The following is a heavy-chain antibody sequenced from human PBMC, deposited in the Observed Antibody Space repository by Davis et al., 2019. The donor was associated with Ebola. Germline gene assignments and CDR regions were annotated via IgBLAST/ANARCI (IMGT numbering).Heavy chain of an antibody. Sequence: GESLKISCAASGFTFSSYSINWVRQAPGKGLEWVSSISSSSSYIYYADSVKGRFTISRDNAKNSLYLQMNSLRAEDTAVYYCARDLGSGDIVVVTAIPSRWFDPWGQGTLVTVSS. CDR1: GFTFSSYS. CDR3: ARDLGSGDIVVVTAIPSRWFDP. V-gene: IGHV3-21*01. D-gene: IGHD2-21*02. CDR2: ISSSSSYI. J-gene: IGHJ5*02.